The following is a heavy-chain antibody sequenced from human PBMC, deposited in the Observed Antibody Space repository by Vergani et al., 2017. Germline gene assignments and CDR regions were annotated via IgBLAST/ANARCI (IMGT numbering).Heavy chain of an antibody. Sequence: QVQLVQSGAEVKKPGSSVKVSCKASGGTFSSYAISWVRQAPGEGLEWMGGIIPIFGTANYAQKFRGRVTITADESTGTAYMELSSLRSEDTAVYYCASVDLDLSIPPPWGQGTLVTVSS. D-gene: IGHD3/OR15-3a*01. CDR2: IIPIFGTA. J-gene: IGHJ5*02. CDR3: ASVDLDLSIPPP. V-gene: IGHV1-69*12. CDR1: GGTFSSYA.